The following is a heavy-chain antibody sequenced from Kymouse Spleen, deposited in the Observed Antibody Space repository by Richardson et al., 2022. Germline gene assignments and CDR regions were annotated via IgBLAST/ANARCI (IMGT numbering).Heavy chain of an antibody. J-gene: IGHJ6*02. D-gene: IGHD3-10*01. CDR2: IYYSGST. V-gene: IGHV4-39*01. CDR1: GGSISSSSYY. CDR3: ATVLLWFGELLEGYYYYGMDV. Sequence: QLQLQESGPGLVKPSETLSLTCTVSGGSISSSSYYWGWIRQPPGKGLEWIGSIYYSGSTYYNPSLKSRVTISVDTSKNQFSLKLSSVTAADTAVYYCATVLLWFGELLEGYYYYGMDVWGQGTTVTVSS.